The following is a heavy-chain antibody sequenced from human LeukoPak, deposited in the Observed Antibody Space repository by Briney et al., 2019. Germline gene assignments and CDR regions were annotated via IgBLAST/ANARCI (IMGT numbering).Heavy chain of an antibody. Sequence: PGGSLRLSCAASGFTFSSYAVSWVRQAPGKGLEWVSAISGSGGSTYYADSVKGRFTISRDNSKNTLYLQMNSLRAEDTAVYYCAKYRHYYDRSFDYWGQGTLVTVSS. D-gene: IGHD3-22*01. CDR1: GFTFSSYA. V-gene: IGHV3-23*01. CDR3: AKYRHYYDRSFDY. J-gene: IGHJ4*02. CDR2: ISGSGGST.